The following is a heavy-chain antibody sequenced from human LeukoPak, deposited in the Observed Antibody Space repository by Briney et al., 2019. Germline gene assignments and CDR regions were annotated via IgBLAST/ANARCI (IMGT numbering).Heavy chain of an antibody. CDR2: INHSGST. V-gene: IGHV4-34*01. Sequence: PSETLSLTCAVYGGSFSGYYWSWLRQPPGKGLEWIGEINHSGSTNYNPSLKSRVTISVDTSKNQFSLKLSSVTAADTAVYYCARVSGYDYVAGPPDDDYWGQGTLVTVSS. CDR3: ARVSGYDYVAGPPDDDY. CDR1: GGSFSGYY. J-gene: IGHJ4*02. D-gene: IGHD5-12*01.